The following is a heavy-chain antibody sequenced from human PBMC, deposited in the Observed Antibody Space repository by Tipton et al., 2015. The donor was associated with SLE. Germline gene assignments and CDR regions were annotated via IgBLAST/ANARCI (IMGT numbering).Heavy chain of an antibody. D-gene: IGHD3-22*01. CDR3: AREETRSGRDAFEI. J-gene: IGHJ3*02. CDR1: GYTFSSYG. V-gene: IGHV1-18*01. CDR2: ISAYNGNT. Sequence: QAGAEVKKPGASVIVSCKASGYTFSSYGISWARQAPGQGLEWMGWISAYNGNTNYAQKIQGRVTMTKDTSTSTAYKELRSKGSDDTAVYYCAREETRSGRDAFEIWGKEAMVNVAS.